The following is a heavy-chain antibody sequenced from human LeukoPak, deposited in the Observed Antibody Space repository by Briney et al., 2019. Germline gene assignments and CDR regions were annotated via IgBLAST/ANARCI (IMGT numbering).Heavy chain of an antibody. CDR3: ARVRYYYGSGSYYNAPPYYYYGMDV. Sequence: SQTLSLTCAISGDSVSSNSASWNWIRQSPSRGLEWLGRTYYRSKWRNDYAVSVKSRITISPDTSKNQFSLQLNSVTPEDTAVYYCARVRYYYGSGSYYNAPPYYYYGMDVWGQGTTVTVSS. V-gene: IGHV6-1*01. J-gene: IGHJ6*02. CDR2: TYYRSKWRN. CDR1: GDSVSSNSAS. D-gene: IGHD3-10*01.